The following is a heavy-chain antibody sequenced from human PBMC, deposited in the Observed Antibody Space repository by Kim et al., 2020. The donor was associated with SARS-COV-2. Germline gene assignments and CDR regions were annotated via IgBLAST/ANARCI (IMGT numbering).Heavy chain of an antibody. V-gene: IGHV4-34*01. CDR2: INHSGST. CDR3: AGGNYDILTGSDY. Sequence: SETLSLTCAVYGGSFSGYYWSWIRQPPGKGLEWIGEINHSGSTNYNPSLKSRVTISVDTSKNQFSLKLSSVTAADTAVYYCAGGNYDILTGSDYWGQGT. CDR1: GGSFSGYY. J-gene: IGHJ4*02. D-gene: IGHD3-9*01.